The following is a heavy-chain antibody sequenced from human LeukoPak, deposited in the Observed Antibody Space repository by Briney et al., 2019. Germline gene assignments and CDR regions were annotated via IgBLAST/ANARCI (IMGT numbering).Heavy chain of an antibody. J-gene: IGHJ4*02. D-gene: IGHD2-21*02. CDR2: ISYDETNR. CDR1: EFTFSSYA. CDR3: ARGGAYTYGDLTFDC. Sequence: PGGSLRLSCAASEFTFSSYAMHWVRQAPGKGLEWVAFISYDETNRYYTDSVKGRFTISRDNSKNTLYLQMNSLRAEDSAVYYCARGGAYTYGDLTFDCWGQGTLATVSS. V-gene: IGHV3-30*04.